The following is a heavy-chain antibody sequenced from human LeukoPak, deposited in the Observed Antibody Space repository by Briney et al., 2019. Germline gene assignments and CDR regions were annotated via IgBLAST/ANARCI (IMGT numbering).Heavy chain of an antibody. V-gene: IGHV4-30-2*01. CDR1: GGSISSGGYS. D-gene: IGHD3-10*01. CDR2: IYHSGST. J-gene: IGHJ5*02. Sequence: PSETLSLTCAVSGGSISSGGYSWRWIRQPPGKGLEWIGYIYHSGSTYYNPSLKSRVTISVDRSKNQFSLKLSSVTAADTAVYYCASTLSGSGWFDPWGQGTLVTVSS. CDR3: ASTLSGSGWFDP.